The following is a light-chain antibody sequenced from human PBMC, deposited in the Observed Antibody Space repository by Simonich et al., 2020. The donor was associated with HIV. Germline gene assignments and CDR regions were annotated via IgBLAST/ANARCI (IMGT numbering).Light chain of an antibody. CDR3: YSTDSSGNHRV. Sequence: SYELTQPPSVSVSPGQTPRITCSGDALPKKYGYWYQQKAGQAPVLVIYEDSKRPSGIPERFSGSSSGTVATLTISGAQVEDEADYYCYSTDSSGNHRVFGGGTKLTVL. CDR1: ALPKKY. J-gene: IGLJ2*01. CDR2: EDS. V-gene: IGLV3-10*01.